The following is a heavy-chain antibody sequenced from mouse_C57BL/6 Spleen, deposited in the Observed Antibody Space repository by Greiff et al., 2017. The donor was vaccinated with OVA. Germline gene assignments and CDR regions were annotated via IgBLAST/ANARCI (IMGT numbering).Heavy chain of an antibody. Sequence: EVHLVESGGGLVKPGGSLKLSCAASGFTFSDYGMHWVRQAPEKGLEWVAYISSGSSTIYYADTVKGRFTISRDNAKNTLFLQMTSLRSEDTAMYYCARGRDYDGYFDVWGTGTTVTVSS. D-gene: IGHD2-4*01. CDR2: ISSGSSTI. CDR1: GFTFSDYG. CDR3: ARGRDYDGYFDV. V-gene: IGHV5-17*01. J-gene: IGHJ1*03.